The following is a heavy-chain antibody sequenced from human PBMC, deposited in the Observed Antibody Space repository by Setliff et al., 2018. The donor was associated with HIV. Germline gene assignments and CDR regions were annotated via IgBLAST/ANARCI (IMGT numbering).Heavy chain of an antibody. CDR3: AKPETAMVISYFDY. D-gene: IGHD5-18*01. CDR1: GFTFSSYA. Sequence: GGSLRLSCAASGFTFSSYAMSWVRQAPGKGLEWVSAISGSGGSTYYADSVKGRFTSSRDNSKNTLYLQMNSLRAEDTAVYYCAKPETAMVISYFDYWGQGTLVTVSS. CDR2: ISGSGGST. J-gene: IGHJ4*02. V-gene: IGHV3-23*01.